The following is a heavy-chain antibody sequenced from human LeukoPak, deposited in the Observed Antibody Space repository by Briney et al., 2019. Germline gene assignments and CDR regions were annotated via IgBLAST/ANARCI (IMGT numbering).Heavy chain of an antibody. CDR3: ASSIAAAGPQFFDY. D-gene: IGHD6-13*01. V-gene: IGHV4-30-4*01. J-gene: IGHJ4*02. CDR1: GGSISSGDYY. Sequence: SETLSLTCTGSGGSISSGDYYWRWIRQPPGKGLEWIGYIYYSGSTYYNPSLKSRVTISVDTSKNQFSLKLSSVTAADTAVYYCASSIAAAGPQFFDYWGQGTLVTVSS. CDR2: IYYSGST.